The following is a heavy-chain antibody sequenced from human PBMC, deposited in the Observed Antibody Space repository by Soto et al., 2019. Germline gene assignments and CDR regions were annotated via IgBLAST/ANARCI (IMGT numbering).Heavy chain of an antibody. V-gene: IGHV1-18*04. CDR2: VSGHDGET. D-gene: IGHD4-17*01. J-gene: IGHJ3*02. CDR1: SYTFTRYG. CDR3: AREWDYGENDDVFDI. Sequence: QVQLVQSGTEVKKPGASVKVSCKASSYTFTRYGISWVRQAPVQGLEWMGWVSGHDGETKYARNLRGRVTMTTDTSANTAYRELTNPRSDDTPMSYCAREWDYGENDDVFDIWGQGTMVIVTS.